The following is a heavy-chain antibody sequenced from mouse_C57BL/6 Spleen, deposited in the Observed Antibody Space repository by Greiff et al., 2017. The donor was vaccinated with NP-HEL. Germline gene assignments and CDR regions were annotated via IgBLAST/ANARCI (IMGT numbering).Heavy chain of an antibody. CDR2: ISNLAYSI. CDR1: GFTFSDYG. Sequence: EVQRVESGGGLVQPGGSLKLSCAASGFTFSDYGMAWVRQAPRKGPEWVAFISNLAYSIYYADTVTGRFTISRENAKNTLYLEMSSLRSEDTAMYYCARVVYAMDYWGQGTSVTVSS. J-gene: IGHJ4*01. V-gene: IGHV5-15*01. CDR3: ARVVYAMDY.